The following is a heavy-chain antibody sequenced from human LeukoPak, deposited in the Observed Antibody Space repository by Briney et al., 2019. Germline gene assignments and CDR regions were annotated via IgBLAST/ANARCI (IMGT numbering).Heavy chain of an antibody. CDR2: ISGSGGGT. J-gene: IGHJ4*02. Sequence: PGGSLRLSCAASGFTFSTYAMSWVRQAPGKGLEWVSSISGSGGGTYYADSVKGRFTISRDNSKNTLFLQINSLRAEDTAVYYCAKDPCGITTHYFDYWGQGTLVTVSS. CDR1: GFTFSTYA. V-gene: IGHV3-23*01. D-gene: IGHD1-1*01. CDR3: AKDPCGITTHYFDY.